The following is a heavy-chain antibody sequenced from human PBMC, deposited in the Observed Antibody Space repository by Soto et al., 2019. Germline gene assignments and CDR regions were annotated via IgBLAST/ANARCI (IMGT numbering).Heavy chain of an antibody. J-gene: IGHJ4*02. CDR2: IYYSGST. Sequence: SETLSLTCTVSGGSISSCSYYWVWIRQPPGQGLEGVGSIYYSGSTYYNPSLKIRVTISVDTSKNQFSLKLRSATAAAAAVYYGGRQGYSSSWYVVDYWGQGTPVTVSS. CDR1: GGSISSCSYY. CDR3: GRQGYSSSWYVVDY. V-gene: IGHV4-39*01. D-gene: IGHD6-13*01.